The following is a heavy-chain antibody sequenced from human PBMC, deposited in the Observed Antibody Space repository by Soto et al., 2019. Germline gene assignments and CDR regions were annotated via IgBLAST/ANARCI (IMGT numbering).Heavy chain of an antibody. CDR1: GDSVSSNSAA. CDR3: ARATIFGVGGRYNWFDP. CDR2: TYYRSKWYN. V-gene: IGHV6-1*01. J-gene: IGHJ5*02. Sequence: PSQTLSLTCAISGDSVSSNSAAWNWIRQSPSRGLEWLGRTYYRSKWYNDYAVSVKSRITINPDTSKNQFSLQLNSVTPEDTAVYYCARATIFGVGGRYNWFDPWGQGTLVPSPQ. D-gene: IGHD3-3*01.